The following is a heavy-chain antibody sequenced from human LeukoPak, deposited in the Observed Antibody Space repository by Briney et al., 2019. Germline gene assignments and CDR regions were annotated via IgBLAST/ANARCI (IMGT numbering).Heavy chain of an antibody. CDR1: GYTLTELS. J-gene: IGHJ4*02. V-gene: IGHV1-24*01. CDR2: FDPEDGET. Sequence: ASVKVSCKVSGYTLTELSMHWVRQAPGKGLEWMGGFDPEDGETIYAQKFQGRVTMTEDTSTDSAYMELSSLRSEDTAVYYCATGLTTVTFNFDYWGQGTLVTVSS. D-gene: IGHD4-17*01. CDR3: ATGLTTVTFNFDY.